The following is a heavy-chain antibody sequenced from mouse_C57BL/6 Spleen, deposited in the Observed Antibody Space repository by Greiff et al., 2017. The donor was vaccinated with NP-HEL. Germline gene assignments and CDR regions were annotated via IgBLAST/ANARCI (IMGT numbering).Heavy chain of an antibody. D-gene: IGHD2-1*01. CDR1: GYTFTSYD. V-gene: IGHV1-85*01. J-gene: IGHJ3*01. Sequence: QVQLQQSGPELVQPGASVKLSCKASGYTFTSYDINWVQQRPGQGLEWRGWIYPRDGSTKYNEKFTGKATLTVDTSSSTAYMELHSLTSEDSAVYFCARNYYGNYWFAYWGQGTLVTVSA. CDR3: ARNYYGNYWFAY. CDR2: IYPRDGST.